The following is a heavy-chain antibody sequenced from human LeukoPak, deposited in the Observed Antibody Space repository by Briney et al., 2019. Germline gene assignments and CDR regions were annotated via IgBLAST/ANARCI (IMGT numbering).Heavy chain of an antibody. J-gene: IGHJ4*02. CDR1: GLTFSSYA. D-gene: IGHD1-26*01. CDR2: ISGSGGST. V-gene: IGHV3-23*01. CDR3: ARDALGSIDY. Sequence: PGGSLRLSCAPSGLTFSSYAMSWVRQAPGKGLEWVSAISGSGGSTYYADSVKGRFTISRDNSKNTLYLKMNSLRRDDTAVYYCARDALGSIDYWGQGTLVTVSS.